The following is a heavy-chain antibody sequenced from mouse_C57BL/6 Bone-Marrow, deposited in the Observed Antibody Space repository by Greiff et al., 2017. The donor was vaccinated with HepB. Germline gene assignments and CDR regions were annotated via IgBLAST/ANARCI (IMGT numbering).Heavy chain of an antibody. Sequence: QVQLKQPGAELVKPGASVKMSCKASGYTFTSYWITWVKQRPGQGLEWIGDIYPGSGSTNYNEKFKSKATLTVDTSSSTAYMQLSSLTSEDSAVYYCAIYYYGSSPWFAYWGQGTLVTVSA. CDR1: GYTFTSYW. CDR2: IYPGSGST. D-gene: IGHD1-1*01. J-gene: IGHJ3*01. CDR3: AIYYYGSSPWFAY. V-gene: IGHV1-55*01.